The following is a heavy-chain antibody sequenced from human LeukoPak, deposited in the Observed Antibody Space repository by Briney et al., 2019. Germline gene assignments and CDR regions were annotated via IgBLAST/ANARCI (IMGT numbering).Heavy chain of an antibody. J-gene: IGHJ5*02. V-gene: IGHV4-61*01. D-gene: IGHD3-10*01. CDR3: ARGFGDWGLSWFDT. CDR1: GGSVSSGSYY. Sequence: SETLSLTCTVSGGSVSSGSYYWSWIRQPPGKGLEWIGYIYYSGSAKYNPSLKSRVTISVDTSKNQFSLKLTSVTAADTAVYYCARGFGDWGLSWFDTWGQGTLVTVSS. CDR2: IYYSGSA.